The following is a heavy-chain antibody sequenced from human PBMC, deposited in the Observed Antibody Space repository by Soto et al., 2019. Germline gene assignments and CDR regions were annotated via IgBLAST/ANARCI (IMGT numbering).Heavy chain of an antibody. D-gene: IGHD4-17*01. J-gene: IGHJ4*02. CDR3: ASRSYEHGDNIFDY. V-gene: IGHV3-48*01. CDR1: GLTFSSNS. CDR2: ISGSGTTR. Sequence: EVQLVESGGGLVQPGGSLRLSCAASGLTFSSNSMNWVRQAPGKGLEWVSYISGSGTTRFYADSVKGRFTISRDNAKNSLYLQMSSLRAEDTAVYYCASRSYEHGDNIFDYWGQGTLVTVSS.